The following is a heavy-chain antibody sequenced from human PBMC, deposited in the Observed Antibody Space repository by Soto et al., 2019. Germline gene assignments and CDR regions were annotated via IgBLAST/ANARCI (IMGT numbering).Heavy chain of an antibody. CDR2: IYHSGST. CDR3: ARDNYKDFWSGYYSYGMDV. V-gene: IGHV4-30-2*01. D-gene: IGHD3-3*01. Sequence: TLSLTCAVSGGSISSGGYSWSWIRQPPGKGLEWIGYIYHSGSTYYNPSLKSRVTISVDRSKNQFSLKLSSVTAADTAVYYCARDNYKDFWSGYYSYGMDVWGQGTTVTVSS. J-gene: IGHJ6*02. CDR1: GGSISSGGYS.